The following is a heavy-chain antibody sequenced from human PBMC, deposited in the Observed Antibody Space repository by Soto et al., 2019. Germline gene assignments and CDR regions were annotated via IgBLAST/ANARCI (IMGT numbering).Heavy chain of an antibody. CDR1: GYTFTSYG. Sequence: ASVKVSCRASGYTFTSYGIIWVRQAPGQGLEWMGWISAYNGNTNCAQKLQGRVTMTTDTSTSTAYMELRSLRSDDTAVYYCARDPGGGWYGNYYYYYGMDVWGQGTTVTVSS. CDR2: ISAYNGNT. J-gene: IGHJ6*02. D-gene: IGHD6-19*01. CDR3: ARDPGGGWYGNYYYYYGMDV. V-gene: IGHV1-18*04.